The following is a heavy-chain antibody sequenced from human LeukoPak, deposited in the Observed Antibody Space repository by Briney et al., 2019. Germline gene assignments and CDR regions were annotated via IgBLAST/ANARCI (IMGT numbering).Heavy chain of an antibody. CDR1: GFTFSSYA. V-gene: IGHV3-30*04. CDR3: ARSTYYYDSSGYSPDAFDI. J-gene: IGHJ3*02. CDR2: ISYDGSNK. D-gene: IGHD3-22*01. Sequence: GGSLRLSCAASGFTFSSYAMHWVRQAPGKGLEWVAVISYDGSNKYYADSVKGRFTISRDNSKNTQYLQMNSLRAEDTAVYYCARSTYYYDSSGYSPDAFDIWGQGTMVTVSS.